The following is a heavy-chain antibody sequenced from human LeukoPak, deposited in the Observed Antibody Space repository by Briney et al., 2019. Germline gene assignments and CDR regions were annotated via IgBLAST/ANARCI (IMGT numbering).Heavy chain of an antibody. CDR2: INPNSGGT. CDR1: GYTFTGYY. J-gene: IGHJ4*02. CDR3: ARADSSGYSWTFDY. D-gene: IGHD3-22*01. V-gene: IGHV1-2*02. Sequence: ASVKVTCKASGYTFTGYYMHWVRQAPGQGLEWMGWINPNSGGTNYAQKFQGRVTMTRDTSISTAYMELSRLRSDGTAVYYCARADSSGYSWTFDYWGQGTLVTVSS.